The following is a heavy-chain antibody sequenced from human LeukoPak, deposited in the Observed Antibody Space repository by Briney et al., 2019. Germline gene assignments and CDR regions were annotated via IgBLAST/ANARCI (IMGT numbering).Heavy chain of an antibody. D-gene: IGHD6-6*01. Sequence: GGSLRLSCAASGFTFSSYWMSWVRQAPGKGLEWVANIKEDGSEKSYVDSVKGRFTISRDNAENSLYLQMNSLRAEDTAVYYCVRDRRYSSSSWDYWGQGTLVTVSS. CDR3: VRDRRYSSSSWDY. V-gene: IGHV3-7*05. CDR2: IKEDGSEK. J-gene: IGHJ4*02. CDR1: GFTFSSYW.